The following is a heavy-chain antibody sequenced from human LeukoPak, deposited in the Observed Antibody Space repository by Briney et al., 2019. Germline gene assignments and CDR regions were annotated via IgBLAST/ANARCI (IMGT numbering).Heavy chain of an antibody. CDR3: ARDFGRTSDWQPRLYYGMDV. CDR2: IYFGGST. CDR1: GFTVSSNY. Sequence: GGSLRLSCAASGFTVSSNYMSWVRQAPGKGLEWVAVIYFGGSTYYADSVQGRFTISRDNSKNTLYLQMNSLRAEDTAVYYCARDFGRTSDWQPRLYYGMDVWGQGTTVTVSS. D-gene: IGHD2-2*01. J-gene: IGHJ6*02. V-gene: IGHV3-53*01.